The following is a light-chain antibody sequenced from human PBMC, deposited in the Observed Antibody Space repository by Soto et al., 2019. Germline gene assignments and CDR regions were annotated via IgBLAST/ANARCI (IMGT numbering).Light chain of an antibody. J-gene: IGKJ1*01. CDR3: QQYKSYWT. CDR1: QSISSY. Sequence: DIQMTQSPSSLSASVGDRVTITCRASQSISSYLNWYQHKPGKAPNLLIYAATTLQSGVPSRFSGSGSGTEFTLTISSLQPDDFATYYCQQYKSYWTFGQGTKV. V-gene: IGKV1-39*01. CDR2: AAT.